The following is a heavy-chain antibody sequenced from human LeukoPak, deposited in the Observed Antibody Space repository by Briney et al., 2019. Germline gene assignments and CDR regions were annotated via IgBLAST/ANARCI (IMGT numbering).Heavy chain of an antibody. CDR1: GYTFTGYY. V-gene: IGHV1-2*02. CDR3: VRDTTGTSLLGY. Sequence: ASVKVSCKASGYTFTGYYMHWVRQAPGQGLEWMGWINPNSGGTNYAQKFQGRVTMTRDTSISTAYMELSRLRSDDTAVYYCVRDTTGTSLLGYWGQGTLVTVSS. CDR2: INPNSGGT. J-gene: IGHJ4*02. D-gene: IGHD1-1*01.